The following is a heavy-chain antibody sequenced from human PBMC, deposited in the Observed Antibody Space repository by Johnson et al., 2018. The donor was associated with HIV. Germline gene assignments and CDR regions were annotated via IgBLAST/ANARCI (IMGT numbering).Heavy chain of an antibody. D-gene: IGHD5-18*01. J-gene: IGHJ3*02. CDR1: GFTFSRFG. CDR3: AKERGDSYGRGAFYI. V-gene: IGHV3-30*02. CDR2: IRYDGSNK. Sequence: QVQLVESGGGVVQPGGSLRLSCVASGFTFSRFGMHWVRQAPGKGLEWVAFIRYDGSNKYYADSVKGRFTISRDNSKNTLYLQMNSLRAEDTAVYYCAKERGDSYGRGAFYIWGQGTMVTVSS.